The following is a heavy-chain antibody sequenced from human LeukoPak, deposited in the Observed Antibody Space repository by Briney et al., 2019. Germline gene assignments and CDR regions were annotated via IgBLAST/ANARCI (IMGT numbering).Heavy chain of an antibody. D-gene: IGHD6-19*01. V-gene: IGHV3-11*01. CDR3: ARDPYSSGWYPKGNYFDY. CDR1: GFTFSDYY. Sequence: PGGSLRLSCAASGFTFSDYYMSWIRQAPGKGLEWVSYISSSGSTIYYADSVKGRFTISRDNAKNSLYLQMNSLRAEDTAVYYCARDPYSSGWYPKGNYFDYWGQGTLVTVSS. CDR2: ISSSGSTI. J-gene: IGHJ4*02.